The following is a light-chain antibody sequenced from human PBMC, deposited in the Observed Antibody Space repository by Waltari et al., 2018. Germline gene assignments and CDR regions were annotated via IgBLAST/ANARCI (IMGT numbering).Light chain of an antibody. J-gene: IGKJ4*01. V-gene: IGKV3-20*01. Sequence: EIVLTQSPGTLSLSPGERATLSCRATQSVSSNYLAWYQQKPGQAPRLLIYDASNRATGIPDRCSGSGSGTDFTLTISRLEPEDFAVYYCQQYGSSPLTFGGGTKVEIK. CDR1: QSVSSNY. CDR3: QQYGSSPLT. CDR2: DAS.